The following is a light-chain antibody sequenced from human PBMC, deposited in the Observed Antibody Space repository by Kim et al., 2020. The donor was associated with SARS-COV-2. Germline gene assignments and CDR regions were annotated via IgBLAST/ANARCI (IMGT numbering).Light chain of an antibody. CDR2: RNN. CDR1: ISNIGTNT. J-gene: IGLJ2*01. V-gene: IGLV1-44*01. Sequence: ELTQPPSASGTPGQRVTISCSGSISNIGTNTVNWYQQLPGTAPKLLIYRNNQRPSGVPDRFSGSKSGTSASLAISGLQSDEEADDYCAAWDDSRAVLFGGGTQLTVL. CDR3: AAWDDSRAVL.